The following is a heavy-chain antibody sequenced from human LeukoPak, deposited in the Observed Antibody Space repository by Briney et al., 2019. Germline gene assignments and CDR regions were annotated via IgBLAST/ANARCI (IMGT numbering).Heavy chain of an antibody. CDR3: ARGIVGATWFDP. CDR1: GGSFSGYY. CDR2: INHSGST. V-gene: IGHV4-34*01. D-gene: IGHD1-26*01. Sequence: KTSETLSLTCAVYGGSFSGYYWGGIRQPPGKGLEWIGEINHSGSTNYNPSLKSRVTISVDTSKNQFSLKLSSVTAADTAVYYCARGIVGATWFDPWGQGTLVTVSS. J-gene: IGHJ5*02.